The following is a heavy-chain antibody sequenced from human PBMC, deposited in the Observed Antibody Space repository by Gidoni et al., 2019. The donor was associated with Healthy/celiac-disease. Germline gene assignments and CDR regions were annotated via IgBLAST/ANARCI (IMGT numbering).Heavy chain of an antibody. Sequence: QVQLQESGPGLVKPSQTLSLTCTVSGGSLSSGSSYWSWIRQPAGKGLEWIGRIYTSGSTNYNPSLKSRVTISVDTSKNQFSLKLSSVTAADTAVYYCANQAVAGNWELFAPWGQGTLVTVSS. J-gene: IGHJ5*02. V-gene: IGHV4-61*02. CDR3: ANQAVAGNWELFAP. CDR1: GGSLSSGSSY. D-gene: IGHD6-19*01. CDR2: IYTSGST.